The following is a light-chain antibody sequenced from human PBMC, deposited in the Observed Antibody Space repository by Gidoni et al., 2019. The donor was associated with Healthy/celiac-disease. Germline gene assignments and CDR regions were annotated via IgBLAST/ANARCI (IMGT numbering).Light chain of an antibody. J-gene: IGKJ2*01. Sequence: DIVMTQSPLSLPVTPGEQASISCRSSQRLLHSNGYNYLDWYLQKPGQSPQLLLYLGSNRASGVPDRFSCSRSGTDFTLKISRVEAEDVVVYYCMPALQALYTFGQGTKLEIK. CDR2: LGS. CDR3: MPALQALYT. CDR1: QRLLHSNGYNY. V-gene: IGKV2-28*01.